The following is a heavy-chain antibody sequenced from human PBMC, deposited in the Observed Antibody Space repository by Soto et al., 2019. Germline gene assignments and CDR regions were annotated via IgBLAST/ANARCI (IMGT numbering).Heavy chain of an antibody. J-gene: IGHJ3*02. Sequence: SETLSLTCAVYGGSFSGYYWNWIRQSPGKGLEWIGEINHSGYTNYNPALKSRVTISLDTSKNQFYLKLNSVTAADTAVYYCVRGPRRCDFCSGIDIWGQGTMVTVSS. CDR2: INHSGYT. CDR3: VRGPRRCDFCSGIDI. V-gene: IGHV4-34*01. D-gene: IGHD3-3*01. CDR1: GGSFSGYY.